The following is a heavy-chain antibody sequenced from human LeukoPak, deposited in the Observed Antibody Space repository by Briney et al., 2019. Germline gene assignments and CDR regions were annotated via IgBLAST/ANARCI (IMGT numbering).Heavy chain of an antibody. V-gene: IGHV1-69*01. CDR1: GGTFSSYA. CDR3: ARDVLGYCSSTSCYVDY. CDR2: IIPIFGTA. Sequence: GSSVKVSCKASGGTFSSYAISWVRQAPGQGLEWMGGIIPIFGTANYAQKFQGRVTITADESTSTAYMELSSLRSEDMAVYYCARDVLGYCSSTSCYVDYWGQGTLVTVSS. D-gene: IGHD2-2*01. J-gene: IGHJ4*02.